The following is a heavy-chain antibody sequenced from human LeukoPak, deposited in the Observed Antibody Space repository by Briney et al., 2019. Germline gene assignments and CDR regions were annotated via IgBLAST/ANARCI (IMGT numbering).Heavy chain of an antibody. CDR3: ARDRSPEHYYDSSHWDYYYGMDV. D-gene: IGHD3-22*01. J-gene: IGHJ6*02. CDR1: GGSISNYY. Sequence: SETLSLTCTVSGGSISNYYWSWIRQPPGKGLEWIGYIYYSVSTNYNPSLKSRVTISVDTSKNQFSLKLSSVTAADTAVYYCARDRSPEHYYDSSHWDYYYGMDVWGQGTTVTVSS. V-gene: IGHV4-59*01. CDR2: IYYSVST.